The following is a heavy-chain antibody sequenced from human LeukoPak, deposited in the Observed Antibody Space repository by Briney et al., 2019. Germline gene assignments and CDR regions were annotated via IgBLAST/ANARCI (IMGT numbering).Heavy chain of an antibody. V-gene: IGHV6-1*01. CDR2: TYYRSKWYN. Sequence: SQTLSLTCAISGDSVSSNSAAWNWIRQSPSRGLEWLGRTYYRSKWYNDYAVSVKSRITINPDTSKNQFSLQLNSVTPEDTAVYYCARAQYYYGSGSYAVDVWGKGTTVTISP. J-gene: IGHJ6*04. D-gene: IGHD3-10*01. CDR1: GDSVSSNSAA. CDR3: ARAQYYYGSGSYAVDV.